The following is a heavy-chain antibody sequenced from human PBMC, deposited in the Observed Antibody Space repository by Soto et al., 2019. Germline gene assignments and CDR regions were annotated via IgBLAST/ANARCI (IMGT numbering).Heavy chain of an antibody. J-gene: IGHJ5*02. CDR3: ASTRYYDFWSGYYNWFDP. V-gene: IGHV4-59*01. D-gene: IGHD3-3*01. CDR2: TYYSGST. CDR1: GGSISSYY. Sequence: SETLSLTCTVSGGSISSYYWSWIRQPPGKGLEWIGYTYYSGSTNYNPSLKSRVTISVDTSKNQFSLKLSSVTAADTAVYYCASTRYYDFWSGYYNWFDPWGQGTLVTVSS.